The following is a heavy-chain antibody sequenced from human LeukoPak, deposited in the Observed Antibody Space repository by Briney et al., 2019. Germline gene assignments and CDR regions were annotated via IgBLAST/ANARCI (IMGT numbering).Heavy chain of an antibody. V-gene: IGHV4-38-2*01. D-gene: IGHD4-11*01. Sequence: PWETLSLTCAVSGYSINSGYSWTWLRQRPGKGLEWIGNIYHSGYAYYIPSLKSRVTISLDPSMNQFSLRLSSVTAADPAVYYCARNSSLTTLRGGWFDPWGQGTLVTVSS. J-gene: IGHJ5*02. CDR3: ARNSSLTTLRGGWFDP. CDR2: IYHSGYA. CDR1: GYSINSGYS.